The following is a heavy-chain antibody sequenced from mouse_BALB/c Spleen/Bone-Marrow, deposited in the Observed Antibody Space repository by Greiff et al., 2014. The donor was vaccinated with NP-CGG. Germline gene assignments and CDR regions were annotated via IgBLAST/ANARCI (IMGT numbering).Heavy chain of an antibody. CDR2: IYPHNGGN. J-gene: IGHJ2*01. V-gene: IGHV1S29*02. CDR3: ARSRGTTATTYYFDY. CDR1: GYTFTDYN. D-gene: IGHD1-2*01. Sequence: VQLKESGPELVKPGASVKISCKASGYTFTDYNMHWVKQSHGKSLEWIVYIYPHNGGNGYNQKFKNKATLTVDSPSSTAYMELRSLTFEDSAVYYCARSRGTTATTYYFDYWGQGTTLTVSS.